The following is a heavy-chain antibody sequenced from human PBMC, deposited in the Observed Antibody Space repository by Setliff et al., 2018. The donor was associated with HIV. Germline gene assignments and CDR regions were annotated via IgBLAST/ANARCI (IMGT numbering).Heavy chain of an antibody. CDR3: ASGAVAATGHYYYYYMDV. Sequence: SQTLSLTCAISGDSVSSNSAAWNWIRQSPSRGLEWPGRTYYKSKWYNDYAVSVKSRITINPDTSKNQFSLQLSSVTPEDTAVYYCASGAVAATGHYYYYYMDVWGKGTTVTVSS. CDR2: TYYKSKWYN. CDR1: GDSVSSNSAA. J-gene: IGHJ6*03. D-gene: IGHD6-19*01. V-gene: IGHV6-1*01.